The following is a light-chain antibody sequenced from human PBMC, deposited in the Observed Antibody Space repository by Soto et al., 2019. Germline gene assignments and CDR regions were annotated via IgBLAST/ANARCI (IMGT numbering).Light chain of an antibody. V-gene: IGKV3-20*01. CDR3: QQYGSSPLLT. Sequence: EIVLTQSPGTLSLSPGERATLSCRASQSVSSSYLAWYQQKPGQAPRLLIYGASSRATGIPDRLSGSGSGTDFTLTISRLEPEDFAVYYCQQYGSSPLLTFVGGTKVEIK. J-gene: IGKJ4*01. CDR2: GAS. CDR1: QSVSSSY.